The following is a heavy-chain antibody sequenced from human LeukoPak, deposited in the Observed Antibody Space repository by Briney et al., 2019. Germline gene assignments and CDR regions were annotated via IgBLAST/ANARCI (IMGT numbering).Heavy chain of an antibody. Sequence: GGSPRLSCAASGFTFSTYAMSWVRQAPGKGLEWVSAISGSGGSTYYADSVKGRFTISRDNSKNTLYLQMNSLRAEDTAVYYCAEDDHGGSGWRDYFDYWGQGTLVTVSS. CDR3: AEDDHGGSGWRDYFDY. CDR1: GFTFSTYA. D-gene: IGHD6-19*01. V-gene: IGHV3-23*01. J-gene: IGHJ4*02. CDR2: ISGSGGST.